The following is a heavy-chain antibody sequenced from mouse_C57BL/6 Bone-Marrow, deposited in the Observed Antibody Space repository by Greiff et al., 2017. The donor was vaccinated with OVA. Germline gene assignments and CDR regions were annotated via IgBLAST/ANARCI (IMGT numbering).Heavy chain of an antibody. CDR3: LLRISTRFYAMDY. V-gene: IGHV1-9*01. CDR2: ILPGSGST. J-gene: IGHJ4*01. CDR1: GYTFTGYW. D-gene: IGHD1-1*01. Sequence: VHLVESGAELMKPGASVKLSCKASGYTFTGYWIEWVKQRPGHGLEWIGEILPGSGSTNYNEKFKGKATFTADNSSNTAYMQLSSLTTEDSAIYYCLLRISTRFYAMDYWGQGTSVTVSS.